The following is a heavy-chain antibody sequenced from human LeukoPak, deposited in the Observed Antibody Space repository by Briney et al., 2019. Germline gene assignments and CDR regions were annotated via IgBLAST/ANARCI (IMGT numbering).Heavy chain of an antibody. CDR3: ASTSGYFGY. J-gene: IGHJ4*02. Sequence: KSSETLSLTCTVSGGSISSSSYYWGWIRQPPGKGLEWIGSIYYSGSTYYNPSLKSRVTISVDTSKNQFSLKLSSVTAADTAVYYCASTSGYFGYWGQGTLVTVSS. V-gene: IGHV4-39*01. D-gene: IGHD3-22*01. CDR2: IYYSGST. CDR1: GGSISSSSYY.